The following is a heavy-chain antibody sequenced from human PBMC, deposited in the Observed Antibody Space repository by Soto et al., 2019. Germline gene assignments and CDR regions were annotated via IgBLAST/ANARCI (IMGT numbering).Heavy chain of an antibody. CDR3: ARVRGGQGWFDP. Sequence: ASVKVSCKASGGTFSSYAISWVRQAPGQGLEWMGWISAYNGNTNYAQKLQGRVTMTTDTSTSTAYMGLRSLRSDDTAVYYCARVRGGQGWFDPWGQGTLVTVSS. V-gene: IGHV1-18*01. CDR2: ISAYNGNT. CDR1: GGTFSSYA. D-gene: IGHD2-15*01. J-gene: IGHJ5*02.